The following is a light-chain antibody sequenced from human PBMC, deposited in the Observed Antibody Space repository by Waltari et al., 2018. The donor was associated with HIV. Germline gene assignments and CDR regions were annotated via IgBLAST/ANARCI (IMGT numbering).Light chain of an antibody. CDR3: GTWDSSLSAPNWV. CDR1: SSNIGNTY. V-gene: IGLV1-51*01. J-gene: IGLJ3*02. Sequence: QSVLTQPPSVSAAPGQKVTISCSGSSSNIGNTYVSWYQQPPGTAPKLLIYDNNKRPSGIPDRFSGSKSGTSATLGITGLQTGDEADYYCGTWDSSLSAPNWVFGGGTKLTVL. CDR2: DNN.